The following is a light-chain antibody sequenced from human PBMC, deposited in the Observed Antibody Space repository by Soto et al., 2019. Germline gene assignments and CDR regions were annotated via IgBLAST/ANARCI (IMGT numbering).Light chain of an antibody. Sequence: QSALTQPPSASGSPGQSVTISCTGTSSDVGGYNYVSWYQQHPGKAPELMIYEVSKRPSGVPDRFSDSKSGNTASLTVSGLQAEDEADYYCSSYAGSNNFVVFGGGTKLTVL. CDR3: SSYAGSNNFVV. CDR1: SSDVGGYNY. V-gene: IGLV2-8*01. CDR2: EVS. J-gene: IGLJ2*01.